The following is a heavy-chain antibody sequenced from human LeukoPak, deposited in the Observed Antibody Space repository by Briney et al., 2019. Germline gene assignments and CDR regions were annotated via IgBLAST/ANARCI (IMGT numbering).Heavy chain of an antibody. Sequence: GGSLRLSCVASGFTFSSYEMNWVRQAPGKGLEWVSYISSSGSTIYYADSVKGRFTISRDNTKNSLYLQMNSLRAEDTAVYYCARSRVTFDTIFGVVIMGEPFDYWGQGTLVTVSS. CDR3: ARSRVTFDTIFGVVIMGEPFDY. V-gene: IGHV3-48*03. CDR1: GFTFSSYE. D-gene: IGHD3-3*01. CDR2: ISSSGSTI. J-gene: IGHJ4*02.